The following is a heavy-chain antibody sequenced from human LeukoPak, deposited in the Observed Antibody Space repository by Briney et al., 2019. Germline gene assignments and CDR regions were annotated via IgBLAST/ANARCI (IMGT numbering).Heavy chain of an antibody. J-gene: IGHJ4*02. Sequence: SETLSLTCTGSGYSISSGYFWGWIRQPPGKGLEWIGSIHHSGITNYNPSLKIRVTISVDTSKNQFSLKLSSVTAADTAVYYCASVGGSPSNYFDYWGQGTLVTGSS. CDR2: IHHSGIT. CDR1: GYSISSGYF. CDR3: ASVGGSPSNYFDY. D-gene: IGHD3-16*01. V-gene: IGHV4-38-2*02.